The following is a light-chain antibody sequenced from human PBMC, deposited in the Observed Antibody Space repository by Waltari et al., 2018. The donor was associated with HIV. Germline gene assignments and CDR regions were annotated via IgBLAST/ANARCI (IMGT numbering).Light chain of an antibody. CDR3: SAWATSLNAWV. Sequence: QAGLTQPPSVSKGLRQTATLACTGNRPNGGNQGAAWLPQLPGQPPKLLSYRNNDRPSGISDRFSASRSGNTASLTITGLQPEDEADYYCSAWATSLNAWVFGGGTKLTVL. J-gene: IGLJ3*02. CDR1: RPNGGNQG. V-gene: IGLV10-54*04. CDR2: RNN.